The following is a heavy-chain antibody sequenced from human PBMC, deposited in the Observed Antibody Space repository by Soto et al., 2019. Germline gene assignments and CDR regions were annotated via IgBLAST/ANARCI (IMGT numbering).Heavy chain of an antibody. D-gene: IGHD6-19*01. J-gene: IGHJ4*02. CDR1: GFTVSSNY. CDR2: IYSGGST. V-gene: IGHV3-66*01. Sequence: EVPLVESGGGLVQPGGSLRLSCAASGFTVSSNYMSWVRQAPGKGLEWVSVIYSGGSTYYADSVKGRFTISRDNSKHTLYLQMNSLRAEDTAVYYCASGYSSGWYPDYWGQGTLVTVSS. CDR3: ASGYSSGWYPDY.